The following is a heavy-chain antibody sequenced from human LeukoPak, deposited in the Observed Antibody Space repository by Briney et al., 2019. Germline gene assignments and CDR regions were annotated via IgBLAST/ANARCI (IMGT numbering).Heavy chain of an antibody. CDR2: IYPVDSDT. V-gene: IGHV5-51*01. CDR3: VTENVKIFDY. Sequence: AESLKTSWKGSGYIFTNYCIGLGRQTPGKRLEWLGIIYPVDSDTRYNPSFHGQVTISAGKSITTAYVQWSNLRASDTALYYCVTENVKIFDYWGRGTMVTVSS. CDR1: GYIFTNYC. J-gene: IGHJ4*02.